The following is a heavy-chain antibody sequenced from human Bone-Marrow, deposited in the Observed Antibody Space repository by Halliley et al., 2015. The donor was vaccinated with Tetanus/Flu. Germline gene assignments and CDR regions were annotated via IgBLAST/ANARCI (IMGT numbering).Heavy chain of an antibody. CDR3: AGGNYLGGMDV. D-gene: IGHD3-16*01. CDR2: ISWDGDTT. Sequence: SLRLSCAASGFTFDYYTMHWVRQVPGRGLEWVSLISWDGDTTDYADSVKGRFTISGDTSKSSLFLQMNSLRTEDTALYYCAGGNYLGGMDVWGQGTTVTVSS. J-gene: IGHJ6*02. CDR1: GFTFDYYT. V-gene: IGHV3-43*01.